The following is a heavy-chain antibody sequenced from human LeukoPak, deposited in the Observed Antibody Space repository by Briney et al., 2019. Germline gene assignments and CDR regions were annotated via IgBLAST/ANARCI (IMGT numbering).Heavy chain of an antibody. Sequence: GGSLRLSCAASGLTFSSDAMSWGRQAPGKGLEWVSAISGSGGSTYYADSVKGRFTISSDNSKKTLYLQMNSLRAEDTAVYYCASYDYYYGSGSPRNPWGQGTLVTVSS. CDR3: ASYDYYYGSGSPRNP. J-gene: IGHJ5*02. CDR2: ISGSGGST. D-gene: IGHD3-10*01. V-gene: IGHV3-23*01. CDR1: GLTFSSDA.